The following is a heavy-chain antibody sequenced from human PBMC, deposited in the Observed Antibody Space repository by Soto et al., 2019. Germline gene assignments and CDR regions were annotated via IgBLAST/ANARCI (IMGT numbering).Heavy chain of an antibody. V-gene: IGHV3-30-3*01. CDR2: ISYDGGNK. J-gene: IGHJ4*02. CDR1: GFTFSSYA. CDR3: ARPDYGSGSYPDY. Sequence: QVQLVESGGGVVQPGRSLRLSCAASGFTFSSYAMQWVRQAPGKGLEWAAVISYDGGNKYYADSVKGRFTISRDNSKNTLYLQINSLRAEDTAVYYCARPDYGSGSYPDYWGQGTLVTVSS. D-gene: IGHD3-10*01.